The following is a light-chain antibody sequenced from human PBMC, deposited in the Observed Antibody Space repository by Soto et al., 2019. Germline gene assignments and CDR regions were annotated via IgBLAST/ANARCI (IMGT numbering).Light chain of an antibody. J-gene: IGLJ2*01. CDR2: DVS. Sequence: QSALTQPASVSGSPGQSITISCTGTSSDIGAYNSVSWYQQHPGMAPQLMIYDVSYRPSGTSSRFSGSKSGNTASLSISGLQAADEADYYCSSYTTHSVRVFGGGTKLTVL. CDR3: SSYTTHSVRV. CDR1: SSDIGAYNS. V-gene: IGLV2-14*03.